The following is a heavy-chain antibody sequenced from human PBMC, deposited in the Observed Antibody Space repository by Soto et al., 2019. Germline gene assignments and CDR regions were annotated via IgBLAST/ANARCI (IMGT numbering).Heavy chain of an antibody. CDR3: ATPMRYYYESIGQPAWFDP. CDR2: IIPIFATA. D-gene: IGHD3-22*01. J-gene: IGHJ5*02. V-gene: IGHV1-69*12. CDR1: GGTLSSYA. Sequence: QVQLVQSGAEVKKPGASVKVSCKASGGTLSSYAISWVRQAPGQGLEWMGGIIPIFATANYAQKFQGRVTITADESTSTASMELSSLRSDDTAVYYCATPMRYYYESIGQPAWFDPWGHGKMVTVSS.